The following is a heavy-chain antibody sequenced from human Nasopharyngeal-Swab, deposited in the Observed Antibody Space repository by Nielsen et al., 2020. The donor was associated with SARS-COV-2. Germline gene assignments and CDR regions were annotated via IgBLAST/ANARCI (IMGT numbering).Heavy chain of an antibody. V-gene: IGHV2-70*01. J-gene: IGHJ4*02. CDR3: ARTPRQHFDS. CDR2: IDGDDDK. Sequence: SGPTLVQPTQTLTLTCTFSGFSLSTSGMSLSWIRQPPGKALEWLALIDGDDDKYYSTSLKTRLTISKDTSKNQVVLTVTKMDHVDTATYYCARTPRQHFDSWGQGTLVTVSS. CDR1: GFSLSTSGMS.